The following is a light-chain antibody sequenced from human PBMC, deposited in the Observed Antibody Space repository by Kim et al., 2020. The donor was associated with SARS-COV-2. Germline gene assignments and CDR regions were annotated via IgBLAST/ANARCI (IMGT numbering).Light chain of an antibody. J-gene: IGLJ2*01. CDR2: DVT. CDR1: SSEIGAYNY. V-gene: IGLV2-14*03. Sequence: QSITVSCTGTSSEIGAYNYVSWYQQHPGKAPTLMIYDVTYRPSGVSNRFSGSKSGNTASLTISGLQTDDEADYYCTSYTNSGAFVLFGGGTKLTVL. CDR3: TSYTNSGAFVL.